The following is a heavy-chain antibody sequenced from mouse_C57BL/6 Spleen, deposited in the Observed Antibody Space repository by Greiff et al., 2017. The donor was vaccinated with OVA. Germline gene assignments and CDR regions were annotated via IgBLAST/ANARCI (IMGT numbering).Heavy chain of an antibody. CDR3: ARVGRLGYFDV. CDR2: IDPSDSYT. V-gene: IGHV1-69*01. Sequence: QVHVKQPGAELVMPGASVKLSCKASGYTFTSYWMHWVKQRPGQGLEWIGEIDPSDSYTNYNQKFKGKSTLTVDKSSSTAYMQLSSLTSEDSAVYYCARVGRLGYFDVWGTGTTVTVSS. CDR1: GYTFTSYW. J-gene: IGHJ1*03. D-gene: IGHD6-1*01.